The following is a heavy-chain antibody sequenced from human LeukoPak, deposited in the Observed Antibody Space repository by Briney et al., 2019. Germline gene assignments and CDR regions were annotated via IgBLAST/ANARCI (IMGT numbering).Heavy chain of an antibody. CDR2: IYHSGST. V-gene: IGHV4-4*02. D-gene: IGHD3-3*01. CDR3: ARTIFGVGNDY. J-gene: IGHJ4*02. Sequence: SGTLSLTCAVSGGSISSSNWWSWVRQPPGKGLEWIGEIYHSGSTNYTPSRKSRVTISVVKSKNQFCMKMSSVTAADTAVYYCARTIFGVGNDYWSQGTLVTVSA. CDR1: GGSISSSNW.